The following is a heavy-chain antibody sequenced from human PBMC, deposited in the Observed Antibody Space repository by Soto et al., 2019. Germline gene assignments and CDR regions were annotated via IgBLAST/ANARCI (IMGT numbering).Heavy chain of an antibody. Sequence: PGGSLRLSCAASGFTFSIYGMHWVRQAPGKGLEWVAVIWYDGSNKYYADSVKGRFTISRDNSKNTLYLQMNSLRAEDTAVYYCARDQGAVADLDYWGQGTLVTVSS. J-gene: IGHJ4*02. CDR1: GFTFSIYG. CDR2: IWYDGSNK. CDR3: ARDQGAVADLDY. V-gene: IGHV3-33*01. D-gene: IGHD6-19*01.